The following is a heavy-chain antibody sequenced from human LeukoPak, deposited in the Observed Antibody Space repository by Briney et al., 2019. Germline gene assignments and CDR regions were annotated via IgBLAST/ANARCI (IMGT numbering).Heavy chain of an antibody. CDR3: ARDHGSGSTSLVDAFDI. D-gene: IGHD2-2*01. J-gene: IGHJ3*02. CDR2: MNPNSGNT. Sequence: ASVKVSCKASGYTFTSYGISWVRQATGQGLEWMGWMNPNSGNTGYAQKFQGRVTMTRNTSISTAYMELSSLRSEDTAVYYCARDHGSGSTSLVDAFDIWGQGTMVTVSS. V-gene: IGHV1-8*02. CDR1: GYTFTSYG.